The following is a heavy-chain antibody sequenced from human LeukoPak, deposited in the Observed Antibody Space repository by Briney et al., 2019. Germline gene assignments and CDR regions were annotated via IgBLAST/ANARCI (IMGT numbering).Heavy chain of an antibody. D-gene: IGHD1-1*01. Sequence: GGSLRLSCAASGFTFDDYAMHWVRQAPGKGLEWVSGISWNSGSIGYADSVKGRFTISRDNAKNSLYLQMNSLRAEDTALYYCAKARGTADSYYFDHWGQGTLVTVSS. CDR1: GFTFDDYA. CDR2: ISWNSGSI. CDR3: AKARGTADSYYFDH. V-gene: IGHV3-9*01. J-gene: IGHJ4*02.